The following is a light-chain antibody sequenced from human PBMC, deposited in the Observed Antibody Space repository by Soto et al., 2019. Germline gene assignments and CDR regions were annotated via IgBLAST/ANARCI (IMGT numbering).Light chain of an antibody. V-gene: IGKV3-20*01. CDR2: GAS. CDR3: QQYGGSTRT. CDR1: QSVSSY. J-gene: IGKJ1*01. Sequence: ELVLTQSPGTLSLSQGERATLSCRASQSVSSYLSWYQQKPGQAPRLLIYGASSRATGIPDRFSGSGSGTDFTLTISRLESEDFAVYYCQQYGGSTRTFGQGTKVDIK.